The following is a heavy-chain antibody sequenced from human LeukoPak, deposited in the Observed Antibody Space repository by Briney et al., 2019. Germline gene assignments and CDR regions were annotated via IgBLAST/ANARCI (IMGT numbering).Heavy chain of an antibody. V-gene: IGHV4-61*01. CDR3: ARVLRAASWRSYDY. CDR2: IYYNGDT. J-gene: IGHJ4*02. CDR1: GGSVSNSLYY. D-gene: IGHD5-18*01. Sequence: SETLSLTCTVPGGSVSNSLYYWSWIRQPPGKGLEWIGYIYYNGDTNYNPSLKSRVIISIDTSSNQFSLRLNSMTAADTAVYYCARVLRAASWRSYDYWGQGSLVTVSS.